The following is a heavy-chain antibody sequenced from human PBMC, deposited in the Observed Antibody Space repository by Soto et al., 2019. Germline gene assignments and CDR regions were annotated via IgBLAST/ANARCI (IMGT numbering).Heavy chain of an antibody. Sequence: QLQLQESGPGLVKPSETLSLTCTVSGGSIRSSSYYWAWIRQPPGKGLEWVGSIYYSGTTFYNPSLKSRVTISVDTSKNQFSLKVSSVTAADTAVYYCARRVKIATIDCWGQGTLVTVSS. CDR3: ARRVKIATIDC. CDR1: GGSIRSSSYY. D-gene: IGHD6-13*01. J-gene: IGHJ4*02. CDR2: IYYSGTT. V-gene: IGHV4-39*01.